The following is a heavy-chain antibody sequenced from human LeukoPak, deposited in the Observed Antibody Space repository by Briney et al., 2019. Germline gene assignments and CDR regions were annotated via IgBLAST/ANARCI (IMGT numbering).Heavy chain of an antibody. CDR1: GYTFTGYY. Sequence: WASVKVSCKASGYTFTGYYMHWVRQAPGQGLEWMGWINPNSGGTNYAQKFQGRVTMTRDTSISTAYMELSRLRSDDTAVYYCARVIMITFGNLEPDQYNWFDPWGQGTLVTVSS. CDR3: ARVIMITFGNLEPDQYNWFDP. J-gene: IGHJ5*02. D-gene: IGHD3-16*01. V-gene: IGHV1-2*02. CDR2: INPNSGGT.